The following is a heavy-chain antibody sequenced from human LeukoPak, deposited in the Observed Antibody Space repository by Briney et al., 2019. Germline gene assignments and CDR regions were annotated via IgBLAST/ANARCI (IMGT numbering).Heavy chain of an antibody. V-gene: IGHV3-30-3*01. CDR3: AKGSVAGFFDY. CDR1: GFTFSSYA. D-gene: IGHD6-19*01. CDR2: ISYDGSNK. Sequence: PGGSLRLSCAASGFTFSSYATHWVRQAPGKGLEWVAVISYDGSNKYYADSVKGRFTISRDNSKNTLYLQMNSLRAEDTAVYYCAKGSVAGFFDYWGQGTLVTVSS. J-gene: IGHJ4*02.